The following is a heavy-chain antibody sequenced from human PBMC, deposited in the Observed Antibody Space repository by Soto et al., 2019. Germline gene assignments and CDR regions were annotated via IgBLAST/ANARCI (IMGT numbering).Heavy chain of an antibody. CDR1: GFTFTSSA. CDR3: AADFPTVTTQNFDV. D-gene: IGHD4-17*01. Sequence: MQLVQSGPEVKKPGTSVKVSCKASGFTFTSSAMQCVRQARGQRLEWIGWIVVGSSNTKYAQKFQERVTITRDMSTSTVYMELSSMRAEDTAVYYCAADFPTVTTQNFDVWGRGALVTVSS. J-gene: IGHJ2*01. CDR2: IVVGSSNT. V-gene: IGHV1-58*02.